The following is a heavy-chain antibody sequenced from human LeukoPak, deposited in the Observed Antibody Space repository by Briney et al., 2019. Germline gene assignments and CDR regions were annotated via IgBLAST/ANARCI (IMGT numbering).Heavy chain of an antibody. CDR3: ARDPTPYGIAAAGFDY. Sequence: SVKVSCKASGGTFSSYAISWVRQAPGQGLEWMGGIIPIFGTANYAQKFQGRVTITADESTSTAYMELSSLRSEDTAVYYCARDPTPYGIAAAGFDYWGQGTLVTVSS. J-gene: IGHJ4*02. V-gene: IGHV1-69*13. CDR2: IIPIFGTA. CDR1: GGTFSSYA. D-gene: IGHD6-13*01.